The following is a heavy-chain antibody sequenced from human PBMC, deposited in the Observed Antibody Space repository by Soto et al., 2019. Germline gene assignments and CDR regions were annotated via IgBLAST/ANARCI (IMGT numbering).Heavy chain of an antibody. CDR3: ARDPIGDSESNWFDP. J-gene: IGHJ5*02. CDR2: INPSGGST. Sequence: GASVKVSCKASGYTFTSYYMHWVRQAPGQGLEWMGIINPSGGSTSYAQKFQGRVTMTRDTSTSTVYMELSSLRSEDTAVYYCARDPIGDSESNWFDPWGQGTLVTVSS. D-gene: IGHD3-3*01. CDR1: GYTFTSYY. V-gene: IGHV1-46*01.